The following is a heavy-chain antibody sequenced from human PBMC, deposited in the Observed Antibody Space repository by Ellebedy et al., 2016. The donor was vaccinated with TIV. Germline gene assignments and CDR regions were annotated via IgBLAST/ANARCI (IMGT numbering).Heavy chain of an antibody. Sequence: SVKVSCXASGGTFSSYAISWVRQAPGQGLEWMGGIIPIFGTANYAQKFQGRVTITADKSTSTAYMELSSLRSEDTAVYYCARDLNTNDYYYGMDVWGQGTTVTVSS. CDR1: GGTFSSYA. CDR2: IIPIFGTA. V-gene: IGHV1-69*06. J-gene: IGHJ6*02. CDR3: ARDLNTNDYYYGMDV.